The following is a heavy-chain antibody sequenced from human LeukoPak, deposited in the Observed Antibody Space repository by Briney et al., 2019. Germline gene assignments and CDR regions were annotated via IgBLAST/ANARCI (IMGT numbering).Heavy chain of an antibody. CDR3: ARARYSSSWYWFDP. CDR1: GYILTAYY. CDR2: INPNSGDT. D-gene: IGHD6-13*01. J-gene: IGHJ5*02. V-gene: IGHV1-2*02. Sequence: ASVKVSCKASGYILTAYYMHWVRQAPGQGLEWMGWINPNSGDTSYAQRFQGRVTMTRDTSISTAYMELSSLRSDDTAMYYCARARYSSSWYWFDPWGQGTLVTVSS.